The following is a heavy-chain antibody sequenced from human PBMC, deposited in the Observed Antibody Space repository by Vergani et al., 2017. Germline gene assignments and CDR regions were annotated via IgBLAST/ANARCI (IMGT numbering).Heavy chain of an antibody. V-gene: IGHV3-23*01. D-gene: IGHD2-15*01. CDR1: GFTFSSYA. J-gene: IGHJ6*02. Sequence: EVQLLESGGGLVQPGGSLRLSCGASGFTFSSYAMTWVRQAPGKGLEWVSAISGSGGNTFYTDSMKGRFTISRDNSKDTLYLQMNSLRVEDTAIYYCAKARDPNCKGGNCYSYYYGLDLWGQGTTVTVSS. CDR2: ISGSGGNT. CDR3: AKARDPNCKGGNCYSYYYGLDL.